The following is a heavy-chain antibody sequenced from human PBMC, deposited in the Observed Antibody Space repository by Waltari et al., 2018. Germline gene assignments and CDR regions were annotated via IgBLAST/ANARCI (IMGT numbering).Heavy chain of an antibody. CDR2: IRNKANRYTT. CDR3: TRVTNWSYDE. D-gene: IGHD1-7*01. J-gene: IGHJ4*02. Sequence: EVQLVESGGRLVQPGGSLRLSCVASGFSFSDHYMDWVRQVPGKGLEWVGSIRNKANRYTTDYAASVTGRFIVSRDDSKNSLYLQMTTLKSEDTATYYCTRVTNWSYDEWGQGTLVTVSS. CDR1: GFSFSDHY. V-gene: IGHV3-72*01.